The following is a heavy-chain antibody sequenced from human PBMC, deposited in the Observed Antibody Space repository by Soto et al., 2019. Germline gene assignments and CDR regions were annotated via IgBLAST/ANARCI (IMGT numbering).Heavy chain of an antibody. CDR2: ISGSGGST. J-gene: IGHJ6*02. Sequence: EVQLLESGGGLVQPGGSLRLSCAASGFTFSSYAMRWVRQAPGKGLEWVSAISGSGGSTYYADSVKGRFTISRDNSKNTLYLQMNSLRAEDTDVYYCAKEKQWLVYGMDVWGQGTTVTVSS. CDR1: GFTFSSYA. V-gene: IGHV3-23*01. CDR3: AKEKQWLVYGMDV. D-gene: IGHD6-19*01.